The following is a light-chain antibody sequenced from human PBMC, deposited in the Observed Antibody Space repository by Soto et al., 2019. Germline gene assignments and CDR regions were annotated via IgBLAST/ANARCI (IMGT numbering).Light chain of an antibody. V-gene: IGLV1-51*02. CDR1: SSNIGNNY. J-gene: IGLJ1*01. Sequence: QSVLTQPPSVSAAPGQKVTISCSGSSSNIGNNYVSRYQQLPGTAPKLLIYENNKRPSGIPDRFSGSKSGTSATLGITGLQTGDEADYYCGTWDSSLSAYVFGTGTKSPS. CDR3: GTWDSSLSAYV. CDR2: ENN.